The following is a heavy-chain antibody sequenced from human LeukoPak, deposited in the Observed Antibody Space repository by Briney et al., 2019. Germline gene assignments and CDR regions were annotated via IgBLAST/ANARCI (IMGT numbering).Heavy chain of an antibody. CDR2: IRYDGNNK. CDR1: GFTFSNCG. V-gene: IGHV3-30*02. J-gene: IGHJ4*02. Sequence: GGSLRLSCGASGFTFSNCGMLWVRQAPGKGLDWVAFIRYDGNNKLYADSVKGRFTISRDNSKNTLYLQMNSLRAEDTAVYYCAKRSAESSGYFDYWGQGTLVTVSS. CDR3: AKRSAESSGYFDY. D-gene: IGHD6-19*01.